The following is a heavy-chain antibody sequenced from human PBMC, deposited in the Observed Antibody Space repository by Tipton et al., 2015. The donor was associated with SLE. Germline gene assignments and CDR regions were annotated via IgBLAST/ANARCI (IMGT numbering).Heavy chain of an antibody. Sequence: QVQLVQSGAEVKKPGASVKVACKASGYTFSNYYMHWVRQAPEQGFEWMGIINPSGGSTSYAQKFQGRVTMTRDTSTSTVYMELSNLRSEDTAVYYCAKGSYEIDPWGQGTLVTVSS. D-gene: IGHD5-12*01. CDR1: GYTFSNYY. CDR2: INPSGGST. CDR3: AKGSYEIDP. V-gene: IGHV1-46*01. J-gene: IGHJ5*02.